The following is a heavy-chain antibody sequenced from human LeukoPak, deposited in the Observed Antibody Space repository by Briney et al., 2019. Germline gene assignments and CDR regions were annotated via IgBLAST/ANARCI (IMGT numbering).Heavy chain of an antibody. CDR3: AKDLGLHSYGSHYFDY. J-gene: IGHJ4*02. V-gene: IGHV3-23*01. Sequence: GGSLRLSCAASGFTFSSYAMSWVRQAPGKGLEGVSAISGSGGSTYYADSVKGRFTISRDNSKNTLYLQMNSLRAEDTAVYYCAKDLGLHSYGSHYFDYWGQGTLVTVSS. D-gene: IGHD5-18*01. CDR2: ISGSGGST. CDR1: GFTFSSYA.